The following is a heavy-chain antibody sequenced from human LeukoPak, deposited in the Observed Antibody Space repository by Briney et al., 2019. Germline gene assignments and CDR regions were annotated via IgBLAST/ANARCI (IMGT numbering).Heavy chain of an antibody. V-gene: IGHV4-59*01. Sequence: PSETLSLTCTVSGGSISSYYWSWIRQPPGKGLEWIGYIYYSGSTNYNPSLKSRVTISVDTSKNQFSLKLSSVTAADTAVYYCARTTSYSSGWTLPPDAFDIWGQGTMVTVSS. D-gene: IGHD6-19*01. J-gene: IGHJ3*02. CDR3: ARTTSYSSGWTLPPDAFDI. CDR1: GGSISSYY. CDR2: IYYSGST.